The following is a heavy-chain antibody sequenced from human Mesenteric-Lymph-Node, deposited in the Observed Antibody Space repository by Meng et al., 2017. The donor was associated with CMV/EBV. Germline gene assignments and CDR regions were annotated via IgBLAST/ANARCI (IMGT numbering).Heavy chain of an antibody. V-gene: IGHV3-23*01. CDR2: ISGSGGST. J-gene: IGHJ4*02. CDR3: AKVARYCSSTSCKLVGSYFDY. Sequence: ETLSLTCAASGFTFSSYAMSWVRQAPGKGLEWVSAISGSGGSTYYADSVKGRFTISRDNSKNTLYLQMNSLRAEDTAVYYCAKVARYCSSTSCKLVGSYFDYWGQGTLVTVSS. CDR1: GFTFSSYA. D-gene: IGHD2-2*01.